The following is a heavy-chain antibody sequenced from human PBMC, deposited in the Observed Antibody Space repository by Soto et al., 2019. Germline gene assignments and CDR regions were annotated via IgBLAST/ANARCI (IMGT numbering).Heavy chain of an antibody. CDR3: ARVNGGYGYKGAHLDY. V-gene: IGHV3-33*01. D-gene: IGHD5-12*01. J-gene: IGHJ4*01. Sequence: QVHLVESGGDVVQPGRSLRLSCAASGFTFSSFGMHWVRQAPGKGLEWVAGIWFDGNKIDYADSVKGRFTISRDNSRDKRDLQMNSLRPDDTAVYYCARVNGGYGYKGAHLDYGGQGTLVTVS. CDR2: IWFDGNKI. CDR1: GFTFSSFG.